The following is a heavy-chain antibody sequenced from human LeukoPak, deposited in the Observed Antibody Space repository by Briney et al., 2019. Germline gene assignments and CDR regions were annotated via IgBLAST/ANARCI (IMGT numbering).Heavy chain of an antibody. CDR1: GFTFSSYA. J-gene: IGHJ4*02. Sequence: GGSLRLSCAASGFTFSSYAMSWVRQAPGKGLEWVSAISGSGGSTYYADSVKGRFTISRDNSKNTLYLQMNSLRAEDTAVYYCAKGPQDTYYYDSSPDCWGQGTLVTVSS. V-gene: IGHV3-23*01. CDR3: AKGPQDTYYYDSSPDC. D-gene: IGHD3-22*01. CDR2: ISGSGGST.